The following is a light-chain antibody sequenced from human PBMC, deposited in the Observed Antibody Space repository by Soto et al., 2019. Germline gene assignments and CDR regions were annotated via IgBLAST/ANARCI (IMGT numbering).Light chain of an antibody. Sequence: QSALTQPASVSGSPGQSITISCTGTSSDVGAYNYVSWYQLHPGKVPKLIISEVRNRPSGVSSRFSGSKSANTASLTISGLQPEDEADYYCNSYRSSIIPVVFGGGTKLTVL. J-gene: IGLJ2*01. CDR1: SSDVGAYNY. CDR2: EVR. CDR3: NSYRSSIIPVV. V-gene: IGLV2-14*01.